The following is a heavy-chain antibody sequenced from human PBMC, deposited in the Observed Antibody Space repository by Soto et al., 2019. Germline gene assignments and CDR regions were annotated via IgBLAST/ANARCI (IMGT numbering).Heavy chain of an antibody. V-gene: IGHV2-5*02. Sequence: QITLKESGPTLVKPTQTLTLTCTFSGFSLTTSGVGVGWIRQPPGKALEWLALIYWDDHKRYSPSLRSRLTIPKDTSKNQVVLTMTNMDPVDTATYYCAHTFSGYDSSGYYYYFDYWGQGTLVTVSS. CDR1: GFSLTTSGVG. J-gene: IGHJ4*02. D-gene: IGHD3-22*01. CDR2: IYWDDHK. CDR3: AHTFSGYDSSGYYYYFDY.